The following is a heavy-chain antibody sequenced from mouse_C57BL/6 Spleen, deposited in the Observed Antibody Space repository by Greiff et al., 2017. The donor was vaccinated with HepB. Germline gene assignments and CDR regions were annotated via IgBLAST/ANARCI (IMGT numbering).Heavy chain of an antibody. J-gene: IGHJ1*03. CDR2: IDPSDSYT. CDR3: ARSYSNYYYWYFDV. D-gene: IGHD2-5*01. Sequence: QVQLQQPGAELVMPGASVKLSCKASGYTFTSYWMHWVKQRPGQGLEWIGEIDPSDSYTNYNQKFKGKSTLTVDKSSSTAYMQLSSLTSEDSAVYYCARSYSNYYYWYFDVWGTGTTVTVSS. V-gene: IGHV1-69*01. CDR1: GYTFTSYW.